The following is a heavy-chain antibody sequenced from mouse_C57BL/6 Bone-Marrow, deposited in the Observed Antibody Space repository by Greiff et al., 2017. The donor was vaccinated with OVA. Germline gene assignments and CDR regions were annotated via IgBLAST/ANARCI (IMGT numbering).Heavy chain of an antibody. CDR1: GFTFSDYG. J-gene: IGHJ4*01. Sequence: EVQGVESGGGLVKPGGSLKLSCAASGFTFSDYGMHWVRQAPEKGLEWVAYISSGSSTIYYADTVKGRFTISRDNAKNTLFLQMTSLRSEDTAMYYCARPSTGTFYYAMDYWGQGTSVTVSS. CDR3: ARPSTGTFYYAMDY. V-gene: IGHV5-17*01. D-gene: IGHD4-1*02. CDR2: ISSGSSTI.